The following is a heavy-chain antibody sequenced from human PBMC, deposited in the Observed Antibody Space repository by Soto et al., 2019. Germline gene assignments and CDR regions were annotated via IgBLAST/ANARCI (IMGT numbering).Heavy chain of an antibody. CDR1: GFTFSSYW. Sequence: PGGSLRLSCAASGFTFSSYWMAWVRQAPGKGLEWVAKIQQDGSEKYYVDSVKGRFTISRDNAKNSLYLQMNRQIAEDTAVYYWGRYGYNSGMDVWGQGTTVTVSS. D-gene: IGHD4-17*01. CDR2: IQQDGSEK. V-gene: IGHV3-7*03. CDR3: GRYGYNSGMDV. J-gene: IGHJ6*02.